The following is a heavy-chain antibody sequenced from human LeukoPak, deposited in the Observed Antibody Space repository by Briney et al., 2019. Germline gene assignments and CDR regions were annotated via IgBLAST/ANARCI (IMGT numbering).Heavy chain of an antibody. D-gene: IGHD1-26*01. CDR1: GYTFTGYF. Sequence: GGSVKGSCKGSGYTFTGYFMVWGGQAPGQGREWVGWINPNSGGTNYAQKFQGRVTMTRDTSISTAYMELSRLRSDDTAVYYCARGLRGEILQTGYWGQGTLVTVSS. J-gene: IGHJ4*02. CDR2: INPNSGGT. CDR3: ARGLRGEILQTGY. V-gene: IGHV1-2*02.